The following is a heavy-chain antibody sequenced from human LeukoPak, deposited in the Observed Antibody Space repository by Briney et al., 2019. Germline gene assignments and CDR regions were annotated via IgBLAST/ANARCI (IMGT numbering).Heavy chain of an antibody. CDR3: ARDYFSVENLKYYYDSSGYYQSGYFDL. V-gene: IGHV4-30-4*02. CDR1: GGSISSGDYY. D-gene: IGHD3-22*01. CDR2: IYYSGST. Sequence: SETLSLTCTVSGGSISSGDYYWSWIRQPPGKGLEWIGYIYYSGSTYYNPSLKSRVTISVDTSKNQFSLKLSSVTAADTAVYYCARDYFSVENLKYYYDSSGYYQSGYFDLWGRGTLVTVSS. J-gene: IGHJ2*01.